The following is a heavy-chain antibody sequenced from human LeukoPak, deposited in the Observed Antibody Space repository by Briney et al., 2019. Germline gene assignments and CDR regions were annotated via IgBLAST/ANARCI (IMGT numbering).Heavy chain of an antibody. J-gene: IGHJ4*02. V-gene: IGHV3-30*18. D-gene: IGHD4-11*01. CDR2: ISYDGSNK. CDR3: AKDRASRLFDY. Sequence: QPGRSLLLSCAASGFTFSSYGMHWVRQAPGKGLEWVAVISYDGSNKYYADSVKGRFTISRDNSKNTLYLQMNSLRAEDTAVYYCAKDRASRLFDYWGQGTLVTVSS. CDR1: GFTFSSYG.